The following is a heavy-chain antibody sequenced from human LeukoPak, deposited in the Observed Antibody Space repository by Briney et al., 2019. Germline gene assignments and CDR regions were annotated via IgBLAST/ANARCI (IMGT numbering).Heavy chain of an antibody. CDR3: ARSDPVAGTDNWFDP. CDR1: GGSISSYY. CDR2: IYYSGST. Sequence: SETLSLICTVSGGSISSYYWSWIRQPPGKGLEWIGYIYYSGSTNYNPSLKSRVTISVDTSKNQFSLKLSSVTAADTAVYYCARSDPVAGTDNWFDPWGQGTLVTVSS. V-gene: IGHV4-59*01. J-gene: IGHJ5*02. D-gene: IGHD6-19*01.